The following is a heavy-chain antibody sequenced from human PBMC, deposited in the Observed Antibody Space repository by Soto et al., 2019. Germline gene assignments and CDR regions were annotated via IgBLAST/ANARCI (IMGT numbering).Heavy chain of an antibody. Sequence: GGSLRLSCAASGFTFSSYAMNWVRQAPGEGLEWVSGISGSGGSTYYADSVKGRFTISRDNSKNTLYLQMNSLRAEDTAVYYCAKAGVLRYFDWLFLNEHWGQGTLGTVSS. J-gene: IGHJ1*01. CDR2: ISGSGGST. V-gene: IGHV3-23*01. CDR1: GFTFSSYA. D-gene: IGHD3-9*01. CDR3: AKAGVLRYFDWLFLNEH.